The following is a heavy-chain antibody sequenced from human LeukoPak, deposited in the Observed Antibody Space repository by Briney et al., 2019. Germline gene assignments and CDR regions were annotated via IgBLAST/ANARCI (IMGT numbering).Heavy chain of an antibody. J-gene: IGHJ4*02. D-gene: IGHD6-19*01. CDR1: GGSFSGYY. V-gene: IGHV4-34*01. CDR2: INHSGST. Sequence: SETLSLTCAVYGGSFSGYYWSWIRQPPGEGLEWIGEINHSGSTNYNPSLKSRVTISVDTSKNQFSLKLSSVTAADTAVYYCARGGGWYDYWGQGTLVTVSS. CDR3: ARGGGWYDY.